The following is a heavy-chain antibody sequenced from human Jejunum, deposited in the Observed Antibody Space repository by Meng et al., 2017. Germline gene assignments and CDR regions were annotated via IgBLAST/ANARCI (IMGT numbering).Heavy chain of an antibody. D-gene: IGHD3-22*01. V-gene: IGHV1-2*06. CDR2: INPNSGGT. J-gene: IGHJ4*02. CDR1: GYTFTAYY. Sequence: ASVKVPCKTSGYTFTAYYIHWVRQAPGQGLEWMGRINPNSGGTNYAQNFQGGVTMTRDTSISTAYMELSRLRSDDTAVYYCAKEFHDSSGSRAHIDNWGQGTLVTVSS. CDR3: AKEFHDSSGSRAHIDN.